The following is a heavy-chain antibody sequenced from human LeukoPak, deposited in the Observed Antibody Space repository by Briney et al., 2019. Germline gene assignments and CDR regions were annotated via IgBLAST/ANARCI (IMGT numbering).Heavy chain of an antibody. CDR1: GFSFSDYA. CDR3: ARGAWDRGGNNWFDP. CDR2: ISSGSSNI. V-gene: IGHV3-21*01. J-gene: IGHJ5*02. D-gene: IGHD1-26*01. Sequence: PGGSLRLSCAASGFSFSDYAMNWVRQAPGKGLEWVSSISSGSSNIYYADSVKGRFTIARDNAKNSLYLQMNSLRAEDTAVYYCARGAWDRGGNNWFDPWGQGTLVIVSS.